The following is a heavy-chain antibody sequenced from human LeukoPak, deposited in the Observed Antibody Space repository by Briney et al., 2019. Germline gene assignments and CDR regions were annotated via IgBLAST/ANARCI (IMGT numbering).Heavy chain of an antibody. V-gene: IGHV3-74*01. Sequence: GGSLRLSCAASGFSFSSSWMHWVRQAPGKGLVWVSRINDDETSTSYADSVKGRFTISRDNAKNTLYLQMNSLRADDTAVYYWAKTGSGSYYDYWGQGNLVTVSS. J-gene: IGHJ4*02. CDR1: GFSFSSSW. CDR2: INDDETST. CDR3: AKTGSGSYYDY. D-gene: IGHD2-15*01.